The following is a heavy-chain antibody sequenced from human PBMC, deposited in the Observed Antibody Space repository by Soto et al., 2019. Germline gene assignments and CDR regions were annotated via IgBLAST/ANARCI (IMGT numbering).Heavy chain of an antibody. V-gene: IGHV3-30-3*01. CDR3: ARTRGIQLWEYYFDY. D-gene: IGHD5-18*01. CDR2: ISYDGSNK. J-gene: IGHJ4*02. CDR1: GFTFSSYA. Sequence: QVQLVESGGGVVQPGRSLRLSCAASGFTFSSYAMHWVRQAPGKGLEWVAGISYDGSNKYYADSVKGRFTISRDNSKNTLYLQMNSLRAEDTAVYYCARTRGIQLWEYYFDYWGQGTLVTVSS.